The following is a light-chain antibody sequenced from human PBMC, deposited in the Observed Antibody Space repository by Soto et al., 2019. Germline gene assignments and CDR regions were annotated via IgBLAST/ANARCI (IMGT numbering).Light chain of an antibody. J-gene: IGLJ1*01. CDR2: EVT. CDR1: SSDVGGYDD. CDR3: LSYAGTAYV. Sequence: QSSLTQPPSSSGSPGQPVTIARTGTSSDVGGYDDFSWYQQYPGKTPKPMMFEVTKRPSGVPDRFSGSKSGNTASLTVSGLPAEDEADYYCLSYAGTAYVFGTGTKLTVL. V-gene: IGLV2-8*01.